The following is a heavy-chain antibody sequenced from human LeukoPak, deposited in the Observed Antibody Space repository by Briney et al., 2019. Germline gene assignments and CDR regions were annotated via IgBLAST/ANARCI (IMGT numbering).Heavy chain of an antibody. Sequence: PGGSLRLSCAASGFVVSTNYMTWVRQPPGKGLEWVSVIYKDGRTFYTDSVKDRFTISRDNSKNTVYLQMSSLRVEDTAVYYCAKSLTYYHENSDSIWGQGTLVTVSS. CDR1: GFVVSTNY. J-gene: IGHJ4*02. D-gene: IGHD3-22*01. CDR3: AKSLTYYHENSDSI. CDR2: IYKDGRT. V-gene: IGHV3-53*01.